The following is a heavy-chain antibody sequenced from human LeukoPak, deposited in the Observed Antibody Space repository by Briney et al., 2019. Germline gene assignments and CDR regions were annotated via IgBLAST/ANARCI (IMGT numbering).Heavy chain of an antibody. D-gene: IGHD3-16*02. J-gene: IGHJ4*02. CDR3: TTDSFFDYVWGSYRRDY. V-gene: IGHV3-15*01. Sequence: GGSLRLSCAASGFTFSSYWMSWVRQAPGKGLEWVGRIKSKTDGGTTDYAAPVKGRFTISRDDSKNTLYLQMNSLKTEDTAVYYCTTDSFFDYVWGSYRRDYWGQGTLVTVSS. CDR2: IKSKTDGGTT. CDR1: GFTFSSYW.